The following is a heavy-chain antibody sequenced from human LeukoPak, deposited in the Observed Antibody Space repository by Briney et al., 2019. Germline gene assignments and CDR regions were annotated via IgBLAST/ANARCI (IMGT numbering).Heavy chain of an antibody. CDR3: ARADYYDSSGLFDY. Sequence: SETLSLTCTVSGGSISSSSYYWGWIRQPPGKGLEWIGYIYYSGSTNYNPSLKSRVTISVDTSKNQFSLKLSSVTAADTAVYYCARADYYDSSGLFDYWGQGTLVTVSS. J-gene: IGHJ4*02. CDR2: IYYSGST. D-gene: IGHD3-22*01. V-gene: IGHV4-61*05. CDR1: GGSISSSSYY.